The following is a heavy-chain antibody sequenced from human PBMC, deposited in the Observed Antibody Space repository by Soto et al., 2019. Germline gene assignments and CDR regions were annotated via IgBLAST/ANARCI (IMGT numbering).Heavy chain of an antibody. CDR1: GYTFTGYG. Sequence: QVQLVQSGPERKRPGASVKVSCKASGYTFTGYGIGWVRQAPGQGLEWMGRINANNGDTDYRQKFQGRITMTADASTDTVYMDLRNLTTDDTGVYYCSRFGAYGSHWGQGTQITVSS. CDR2: INANNGDT. J-gene: IGHJ4*02. D-gene: IGHD1-26*01. CDR3: SRFGAYGSH. V-gene: IGHV1-18*04.